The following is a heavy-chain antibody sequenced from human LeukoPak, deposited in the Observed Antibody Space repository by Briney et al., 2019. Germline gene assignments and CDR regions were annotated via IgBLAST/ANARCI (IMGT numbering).Heavy chain of an antibody. V-gene: IGHV1-18*01. D-gene: IGHD6-25*01. J-gene: IGHJ4*02. CDR2: ISTYNGDT. CDR1: GYTFNTYG. Sequence: GASVKVSFKASGYTFNTYGISWVRQAPGQGLEWMGWISTYNGDTSYVQNLQGRVTMTTDTSTSTAYMELMSLRSDDTAVYYCLRPAQRPRLTPDYWGQGTLVTVSS. CDR3: LRPAQRPRLTPDY.